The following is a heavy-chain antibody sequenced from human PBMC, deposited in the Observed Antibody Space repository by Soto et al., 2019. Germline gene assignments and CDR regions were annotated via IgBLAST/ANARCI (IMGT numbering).Heavy chain of an antibody. CDR3: ASGKSQMSQDRMGFYYYMDV. Sequence: QVQLVQSGADVKKPGSSVTISCTASGAAFSNYTFTWVRRAPGQGLEWVGRVIPLLDASNYAEKFQDRVTISADRSTSTGYMELSGLRSEDSAIYYCASGKSQMSQDRMGFYYYMDVWGKGTTVTVSS. CDR2: VIPLLDAS. CDR1: GAAFSNYT. J-gene: IGHJ6*03. V-gene: IGHV1-69*08. D-gene: IGHD1-1*01.